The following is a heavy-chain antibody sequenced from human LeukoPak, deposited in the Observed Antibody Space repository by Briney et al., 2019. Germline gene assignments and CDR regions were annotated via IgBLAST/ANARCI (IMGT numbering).Heavy chain of an antibody. CDR3: ARGPYCSGSSCYLYYYYYMDV. J-gene: IGHJ6*03. V-gene: IGHV4-34*01. CDR1: GVSFSGYY. D-gene: IGHD2-15*01. CDR2: INHSGST. Sequence: SETLSLTCAVYGVSFSGYYWSWIRQPPGKGLEWIGEINHSGSTNYNPSLKSRVTISVDTSKNQFSLKLSSVTAADTAVYYCARGPYCSGSSCYLYYYYYMDVWGKGTTVTVSS.